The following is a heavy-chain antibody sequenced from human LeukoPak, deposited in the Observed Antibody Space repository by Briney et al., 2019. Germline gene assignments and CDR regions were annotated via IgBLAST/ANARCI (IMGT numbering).Heavy chain of an antibody. CDR2: IYPGDSDT. CDR3: ARVGYGGNPLDAFDI. CDR1: GYSFTSYW. Sequence: GESLKISCKGSGYSFTSYWIGWVRQMPGKGLEWMGIIYPGDSDTRYSPSFQGQVTISADKSISTAYLQWSSLKASDTAMYYCARVGYGGNPLDAFDIWGQGTMVTVSS. D-gene: IGHD4-23*01. V-gene: IGHV5-51*01. J-gene: IGHJ3*02.